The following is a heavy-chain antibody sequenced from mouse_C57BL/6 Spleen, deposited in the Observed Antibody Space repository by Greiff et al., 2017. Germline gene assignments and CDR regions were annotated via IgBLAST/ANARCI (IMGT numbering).Heavy chain of an antibody. Sequence: QVQLKQPGTELVKPGASVKLSCKASGYTFTSYWMHWVKQRPGQGLEWIGNINPSNGGTNYNEKFKSKATLTVDKSSSTAYMQLSSLTSEDSAVYSCAREAQSYYCDYWGQGTTLTVSS. CDR1: GYTFTSYW. D-gene: IGHD3-2*02. CDR3: AREAQSYYCDY. CDR2: INPSNGGT. J-gene: IGHJ2*01. V-gene: IGHV1-53*01.